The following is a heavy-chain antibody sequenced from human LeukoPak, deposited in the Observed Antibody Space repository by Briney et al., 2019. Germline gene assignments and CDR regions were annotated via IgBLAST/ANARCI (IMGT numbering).Heavy chain of an antibody. CDR3: ARGLVHDTSGYYSDY. J-gene: IGHJ4*02. V-gene: IGHV3-74*01. CDR1: GFSFNSHW. CDR2: IDSYGST. Sequence: GGSLRLSCAASGFSFNSHWMNWVRQAPGKGLVWVSRIDSYGSTNYADSAKGRFTFSRDNAKNTLYLQMNSLRAEDTAVYYCARGLVHDTSGYYSDYWGQGTLVTVSS. D-gene: IGHD3-22*01.